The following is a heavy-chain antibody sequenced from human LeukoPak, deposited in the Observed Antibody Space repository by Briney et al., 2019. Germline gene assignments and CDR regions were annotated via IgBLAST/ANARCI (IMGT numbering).Heavy chain of an antibody. J-gene: IGHJ6*02. Sequence: ASVKVSCKASGYTFTGYYMHWVRQAPGQGLEWMGWINPNSGGTNYAQKFQGRVTMTRDTSISTAYMELSRLRSDDTAVYYCARDLNSGVGMIPLNGMDVWGQGTTVTVSS. CDR2: INPNSGGT. CDR1: GYTFTGYY. CDR3: ARDLNSGVGMIPLNGMDV. D-gene: IGHD3-3*01. V-gene: IGHV1-2*02.